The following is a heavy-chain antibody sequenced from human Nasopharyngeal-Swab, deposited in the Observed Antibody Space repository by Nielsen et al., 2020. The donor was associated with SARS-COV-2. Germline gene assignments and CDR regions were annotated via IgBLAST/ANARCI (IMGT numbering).Heavy chain of an antibody. CDR3: ARENQEYANIWIDF. J-gene: IGHJ4*02. CDR2: ISTKTGAP. D-gene: IGHD1-1*01. Sequence: ASVNVSCKDSGYTFTSNVLNWVRQAPGQGPEYIGWISTKTGAPTYAQAFTGRFVISLDTSVSTTYLQISSLKADDTAVYYCARENQEYANIWIDFWGQGTQVTVSS. V-gene: IGHV7-4-1*02. CDR1: GYTFTSNV.